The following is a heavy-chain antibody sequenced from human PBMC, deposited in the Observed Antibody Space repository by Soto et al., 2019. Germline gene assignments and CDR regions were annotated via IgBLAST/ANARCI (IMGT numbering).Heavy chain of an antibody. Sequence: GGSLRLSCAASGFTFSDYYMSWIRQAPGKGLEWVSYISSGGGLIYYADSVEGRFTISRDNAKNSLYLQMNSLRAEDTAVYYCARDRYDFWSGSEHYGMDVWGQGTTVTVSS. CDR2: ISSGGGLI. V-gene: IGHV3-11*01. J-gene: IGHJ6*02. CDR3: ARDRYDFWSGSEHYGMDV. D-gene: IGHD3-3*01. CDR1: GFTFSDYY.